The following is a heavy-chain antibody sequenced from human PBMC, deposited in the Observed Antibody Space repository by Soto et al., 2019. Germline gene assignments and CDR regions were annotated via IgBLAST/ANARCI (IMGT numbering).Heavy chain of an antibody. CDR2: INPIGGST. Sequence: ASVKVSCKASGYTFTSYNMHWVRQAPGQGLEWMGIINPIGGSTSHAQKFQSRVTMTRDTSTSTVYMELSSLKSEDTAVYYCARVGSSGESYFDYWVQGPLVTVSS. J-gene: IGHJ4*02. D-gene: IGHD6-19*01. CDR3: ARVGSSGESYFDY. V-gene: IGHV1-46*01. CDR1: GYTFTSYN.